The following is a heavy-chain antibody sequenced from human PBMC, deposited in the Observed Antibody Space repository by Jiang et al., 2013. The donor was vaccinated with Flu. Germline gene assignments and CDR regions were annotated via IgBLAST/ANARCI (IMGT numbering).Heavy chain of an antibody. Sequence: FTSYWIGWVRQMPGKGLEWMGIIYPGDSDTRYSPSFQGQVTISADKSISTAYLQWSSLKASDTAMYYCARQSGSYFMGNFDYWGQGTLVTVSS. CDR2: IYPGDSDT. J-gene: IGHJ4*02. V-gene: IGHV5-51*01. D-gene: IGHD1-26*01. CDR3: ARQSGSYFMGNFDY. CDR1: FTSYW.